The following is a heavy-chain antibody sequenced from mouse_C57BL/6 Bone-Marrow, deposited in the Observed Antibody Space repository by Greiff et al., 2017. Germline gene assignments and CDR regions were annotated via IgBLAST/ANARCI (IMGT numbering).Heavy chain of an antibody. J-gene: IGHJ2*01. V-gene: IGHV5-6*01. D-gene: IGHD2-3*01. CDR2: ISSGGSYT. CDR1: GFTLSSYG. CDR3: ARGSDGYYPYYFDY. Sequence: EVQGVESGGDLVKPGGSLKLSCAVSGFTLSSYGMSWVRQTPDKRLEWVATISSGGSYTYYPDSVKGRFTISRDNAKNTLYLQMSSLKSVYTAMYDGARGSDGYYPYYFDYWGQGTTLTVSS.